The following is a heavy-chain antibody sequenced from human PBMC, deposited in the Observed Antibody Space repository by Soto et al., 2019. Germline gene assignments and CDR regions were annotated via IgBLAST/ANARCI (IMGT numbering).Heavy chain of an antibody. Sequence: QVQLQGSGPRLVKPSETLSLTCTVPDGSISSFYWTWIRQPAGKGLEWIGRIHTSGSATYNPSLESRITLSIDTSKNQFSLNLRSVTAADTAVYYCARLRLPAALGAFDIWGQGAMVTVSS. CDR1: DGSISSFY. CDR2: IHTSGSA. V-gene: IGHV4-4*07. J-gene: IGHJ3*02. D-gene: IGHD2-2*01. CDR3: ARLRLPAALGAFDI.